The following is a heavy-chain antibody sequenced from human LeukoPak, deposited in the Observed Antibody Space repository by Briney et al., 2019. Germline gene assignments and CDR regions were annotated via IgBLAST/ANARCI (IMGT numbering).Heavy chain of an antibody. CDR3: AKAYSGYDADWYFDL. CDR2: ISGSGGST. J-gene: IGHJ2*01. V-gene: IGHV3-23*01. Sequence: PGGSLRLSCAASGFTFSSYAMSWVRQAPGKGLEWVSAISGSGGSTYYADSVKGRFTISRDNSKNTLYLQMDSLRAEDTAVYYCAKAYSGYDADWYFDLWGRGALVTVSS. D-gene: IGHD5-12*01. CDR1: GFTFSSYA.